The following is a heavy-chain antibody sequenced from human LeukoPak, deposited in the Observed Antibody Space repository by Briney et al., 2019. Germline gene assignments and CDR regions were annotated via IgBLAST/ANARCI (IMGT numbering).Heavy chain of an antibody. D-gene: IGHD3-10*01. CDR3: AKDYYYHSGRGSGGMDV. J-gene: IGHJ6*02. CDR1: GYTFTGYY. Sequence: ASVKVSCKASGYTFTGYYIHWVRQAPGQGPESMGWINPNSGGTNYAQRFQGRVTTTRETSISTAYMELSSLRSDDTAVYYCAKDYYYHSGRGSGGMDVWGQGTTATVSS. CDR2: INPNSGGT. V-gene: IGHV1-2*02.